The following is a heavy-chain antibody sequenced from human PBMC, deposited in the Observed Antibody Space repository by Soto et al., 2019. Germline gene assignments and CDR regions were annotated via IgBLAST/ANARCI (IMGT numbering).Heavy chain of an antibody. CDR3: ARVSGTTGAFDI. J-gene: IGHJ3*02. CDR2: IGTAGDP. Sequence: GGSLRLSCAASGFTFSSYDIHWVRQATGKGLEWVSAIGTAGDPYYPGSVKGRFTISRENAKNSLYLQMNSLRAGDTAVYYCARVSGTTGAFDIWGQGTMVTVSS. D-gene: IGHD1-1*01. CDR1: GFTFSSYD. V-gene: IGHV3-13*05.